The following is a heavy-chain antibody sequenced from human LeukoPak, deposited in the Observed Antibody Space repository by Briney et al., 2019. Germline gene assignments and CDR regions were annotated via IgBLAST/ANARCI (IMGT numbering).Heavy chain of an antibody. CDR3: AREASSGFFFFDY. D-gene: IGHD6-19*01. CDR1: GFTFSNYG. V-gene: IGHV3-30*03. CDR2: ISYDGSNK. J-gene: IGHJ4*02. Sequence: GRSLRLSCAGSGFTFSNYGMHWVRQAPGKGLEWVAVISYDGSNKYYADSVKGRFTISRDNSKNTLYLQMNSLRAEDTAVYYCAREASSGFFFFDYWGQGTLVTVSS.